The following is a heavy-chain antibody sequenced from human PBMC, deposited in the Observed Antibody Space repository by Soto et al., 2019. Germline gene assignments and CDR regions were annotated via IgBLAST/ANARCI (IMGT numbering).Heavy chain of an antibody. J-gene: IGHJ6*02. D-gene: IGHD5-18*01. CDR1: GVNFRGYA. CDR2: IRIGPGIT. Sequence: PGGSLRLSCEVSGVNFRGYAMSWVRQAPGKGLERVSGIRIGPGITYYADSVKGRFTISSDISRKTVYLQMNNLRGEDTALYFCARSRSAMADGMNVWGQGTTVTVSS. V-gene: IGHV3-23*01. CDR3: ARSRSAMADGMNV.